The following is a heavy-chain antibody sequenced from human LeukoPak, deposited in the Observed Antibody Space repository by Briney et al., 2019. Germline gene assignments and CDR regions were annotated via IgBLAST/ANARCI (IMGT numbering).Heavy chain of an antibody. CDR3: AKGLDWLLYHAPFDY. CDR2: IKQDGSEK. Sequence: GGSLRLSCAASGFTFSSYWMSWVRQAPGKGLEWVANIKQDGSEKYYVDSVKGRFTISRDNAKNSLYLQMNSLRAEDTALYYCAKGLDWLLYHAPFDYWGQGTLVTVSS. CDR1: GFTFSSYW. D-gene: IGHD3-9*01. J-gene: IGHJ4*02. V-gene: IGHV3-7*03.